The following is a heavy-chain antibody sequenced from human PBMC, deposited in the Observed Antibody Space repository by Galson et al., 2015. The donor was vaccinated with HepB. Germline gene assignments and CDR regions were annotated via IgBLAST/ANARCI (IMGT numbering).Heavy chain of an antibody. V-gene: IGHV3-7*01. J-gene: IGHJ3*02. CDR2: IKQDGSEK. D-gene: IGHD3-3*01. CDR1: GFTFSSYW. Sequence: LRLSCAASGFTFSSYWMSWVRQAPGKGLEWVANIKQDGSEKYYVDSVKGRFTISRDNAKNSLYLQMNSLRAEDTAVYYCARDLSQSYYDFWSGPQDVFDIWGQGTMVTVSS. CDR3: ARDLSQSYYDFWSGPQDVFDI.